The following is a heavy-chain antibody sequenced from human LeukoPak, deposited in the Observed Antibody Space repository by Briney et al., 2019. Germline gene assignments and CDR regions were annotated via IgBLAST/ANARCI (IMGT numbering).Heavy chain of an antibody. D-gene: IGHD6-19*01. CDR2: IRYDGSNK. CDR3: AKEKYGYSSGWYSAFDY. V-gene: IGHV3-30*02. Sequence: YPGGSLRLSCAASGFTFSSYGMHWVRQAPGKGLEWVAFIRYDGSNKYYADSVKGRFTISRDNSKNTLYLQMNSLRAEDTAVYYCAKEKYGYSSGWYSAFDYWGQGTLVTVSS. J-gene: IGHJ4*02. CDR1: GFTFSSYG.